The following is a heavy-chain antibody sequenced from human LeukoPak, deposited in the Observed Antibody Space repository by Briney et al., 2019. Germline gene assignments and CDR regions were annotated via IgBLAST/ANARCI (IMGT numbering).Heavy chain of an antibody. CDR2: ISYDGSNK. Sequence: PGRSLRLSCAASGFTFSSYAMHWVRQAPGKGLEWVAVISYDGSNKYYADSMKGRFTISRDNSKNTLYLQMNSLRAEDTAVYYCARDLDRRKVGGVKYWGQGTLVTVSS. V-gene: IGHV3-30*04. D-gene: IGHD3-3*01. CDR1: GFTFSSYA. CDR3: ARDLDRRKVGGVKY. J-gene: IGHJ4*02.